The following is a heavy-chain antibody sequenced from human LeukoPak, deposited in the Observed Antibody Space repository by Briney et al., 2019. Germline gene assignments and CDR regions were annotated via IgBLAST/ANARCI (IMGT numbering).Heavy chain of an antibody. Sequence: ASVKVSCKASGGSFNNYAVTWVRRAPGQGLEWMGGFIPILDTTNYAPNFQGRVTITTDESSTTAYVELSSLKWEDTALYYCARSNDYDYHFNYWGQGTLVTVSS. D-gene: IGHD5-12*01. J-gene: IGHJ4*02. V-gene: IGHV1-69*05. CDR2: FIPILDTT. CDR1: GGSFNNYA. CDR3: ARSNDYDYHFNY.